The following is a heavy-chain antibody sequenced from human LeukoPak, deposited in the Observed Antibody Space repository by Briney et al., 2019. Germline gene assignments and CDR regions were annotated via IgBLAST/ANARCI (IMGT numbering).Heavy chain of an antibody. Sequence: GGSLRLSCGASGFTFSSYAMHWVRQAPGKGLERVAVISYDGSNKYYADSVKGRFTISRDNSKNTLYLQMNSLRAEDTAVYYCAKDPDCTSGVCYTFFDYWGQGTLVTVSS. J-gene: IGHJ4*02. D-gene: IGHD2-8*01. CDR2: ISYDGSNK. V-gene: IGHV3-30*04. CDR3: AKDPDCTSGVCYTFFDY. CDR1: GFTFSSYA.